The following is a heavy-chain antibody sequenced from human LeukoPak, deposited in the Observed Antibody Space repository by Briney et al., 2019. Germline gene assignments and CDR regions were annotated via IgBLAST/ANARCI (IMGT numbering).Heavy chain of an antibody. D-gene: IGHD1-7*01. CDR3: AKILETATRYDY. V-gene: IGHV3-7*01. J-gene: IGHJ4*02. CDR1: GFTFSSIW. CDR2: TNPEGSTR. Sequence: GGSLRLSCVTSGFTFSSIWMSWVRQPPGEGLGWVASTNPEGSTRPHVGSLTGRFTISRDNAKKSLFLQMGALRAEDTAVYFCAKILETATRYDYWGLGTLVIVSS.